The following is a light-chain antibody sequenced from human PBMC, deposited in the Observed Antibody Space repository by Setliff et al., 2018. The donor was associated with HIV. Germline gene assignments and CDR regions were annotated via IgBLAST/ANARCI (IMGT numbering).Light chain of an antibody. CDR2: RNN. V-gene: IGLV1-44*01. CDR3: AAWDDGLNGSSV. CDR1: SSNIGRNT. Sequence: QSALTQPPSASGTPGQRVTISCSGSSSNIGRNTVNWYQQLPGTAPKLLIYRNNQRPTGVPDRFSGSKSGTSASLAISGLQSEDEADYYCAAWDDGLNGSSVFGIGTKVTVL. J-gene: IGLJ1*01.